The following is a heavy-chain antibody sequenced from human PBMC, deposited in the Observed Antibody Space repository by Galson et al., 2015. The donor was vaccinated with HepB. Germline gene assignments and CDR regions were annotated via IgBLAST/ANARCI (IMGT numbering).Heavy chain of an antibody. Sequence: SLRLSCAASGFTFTDYYMSWIRQAPGKGLEWVSYISSSGSTTIFYADSVKGRFTISRDNAKNSLYLQMTSLRAEDTAVYYCARATLGWFDPWGQGTLVTVSS. CDR2: ISSSGSTTI. J-gene: IGHJ5*02. V-gene: IGHV3-11*01. CDR3: ARATLGWFDP. D-gene: IGHD2/OR15-2a*01. CDR1: GFTFTDYY.